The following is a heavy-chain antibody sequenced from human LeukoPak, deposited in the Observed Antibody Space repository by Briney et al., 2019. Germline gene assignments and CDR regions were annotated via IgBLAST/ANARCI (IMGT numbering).Heavy chain of an antibody. CDR1: GFTFSSYA. CDR2: ISGSGGST. V-gene: IGHV3-23*01. J-gene: IGHJ4*02. Sequence: GGSLRLSCAASGFTFSSYAMSWVRQAPGKGLEWVSAISGSGGSTYYADSVKGRFTISRDNSENTLYLQMNSLRAEDTAVYYCAKAKYYYGSGSYPFDYWGQGTLVTVSS. D-gene: IGHD3-10*01. CDR3: AKAKYYYGSGSYPFDY.